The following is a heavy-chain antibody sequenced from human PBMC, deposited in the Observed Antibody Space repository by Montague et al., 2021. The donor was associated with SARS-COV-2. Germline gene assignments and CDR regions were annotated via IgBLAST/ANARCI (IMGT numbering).Heavy chain of an antibody. J-gene: IGHJ6*02. Sequence: SLRLSCAGTGFTFSSHCMNWVRQAPGKGLEWVANINQDGGNRHYVDSVKGRFTISKDNSKNTLFLEMNSLRAEDTAVYYCARWNDMDVWGQGTTVTVSS. V-gene: IGHV3-7*01. D-gene: IGHD5-12*01. CDR2: INQDGGNR. CDR3: ARWNDMDV. CDR1: GFTFSSHC.